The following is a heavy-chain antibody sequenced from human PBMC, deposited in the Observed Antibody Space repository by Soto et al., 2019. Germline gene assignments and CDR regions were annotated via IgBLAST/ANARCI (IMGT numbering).Heavy chain of an antibody. V-gene: IGHV1-8*01. J-gene: IGHJ2*01. D-gene: IGHD4-17*01. CDR2: MNPNSGNT. Sequence: QVQLVQSGAEVKKPGASVKVSCKASGYTFTSYDINWVRQATGQGLEWMGWMNPNSGNTGSAQRFQDRHTMTRNTSINTAYMELTSLTSEDAAVYFCARVHTVTTYFDVWGRGTLVTVSS. CDR1: GYTFTSYD. CDR3: ARVHTVTTYFDV.